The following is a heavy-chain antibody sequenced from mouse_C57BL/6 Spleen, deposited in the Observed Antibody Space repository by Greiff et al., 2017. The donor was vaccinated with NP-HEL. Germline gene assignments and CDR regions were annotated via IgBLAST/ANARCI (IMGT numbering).Heavy chain of an antibody. CDR1: GFNIKDDY. CDR2: IDPENGDT. V-gene: IGHV14-4*01. CDR3: TKGGTYAMDY. D-gene: IGHD3-3*01. J-gene: IGHJ4*01. Sequence: VQLQQSGAELVRPGASVKLSCTASGFNIKDDYMHWVKQRPEQGLEWIGWIDPENGDTEYASKFQGKATITADTSSNTAYLQLSSLTSEDTAVYYCTKGGTYAMDYWGQGTSVTVSS.